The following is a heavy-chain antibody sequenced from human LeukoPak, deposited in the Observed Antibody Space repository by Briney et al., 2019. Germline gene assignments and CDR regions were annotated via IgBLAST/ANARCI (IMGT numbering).Heavy chain of an antibody. CDR2: INHSGST. V-gene: IGHV4-39*07. Sequence: PSETLSLTCTVSGGSISSGDYYWSWIRQPPGKGLEWIGEINHSGSTNYNPSPKSRVTISVDTSKNQFSLKLSSVTAADTAVYYCARGWNWLQPFDYWGQGTLVTVSS. J-gene: IGHJ4*02. D-gene: IGHD5-24*01. CDR3: ARGWNWLQPFDY. CDR1: GGSISSGDYY.